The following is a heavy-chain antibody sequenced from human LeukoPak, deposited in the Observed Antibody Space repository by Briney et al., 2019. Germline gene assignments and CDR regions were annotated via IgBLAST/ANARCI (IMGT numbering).Heavy chain of an antibody. J-gene: IGHJ4*02. CDR3: ARAAGPLAAPDF. CDR2: IYYSGST. Sequence: PSETLSLTCTVSGGSISSYYWSWIRQPPGKGLEWIGYIYYSGSTNYNPSLKSRVTISVDTSKNQFSLKLSSVIAADTAVYYCARAAGPLAAPDFWGQGTPVTVSS. D-gene: IGHD6-13*01. V-gene: IGHV4-59*01. CDR1: GGSISSYY.